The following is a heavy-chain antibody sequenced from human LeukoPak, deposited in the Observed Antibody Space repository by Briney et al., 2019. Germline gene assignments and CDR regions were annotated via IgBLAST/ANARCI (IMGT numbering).Heavy chain of an antibody. CDR2: IGGSGSST. J-gene: IGHJ4*02. CDR1: GFTFSSYA. CDR3: AKEVPGSFDY. V-gene: IGHV3-23*01. Sequence: GSLRLSCAASGFTFSSYAMNWVRQAPGRGLDWVSAIGGSGSSTYYADSVKGRFTISRDNSKNTLYLQMNSLRAEDTAVYYCAKEVPGSFDYWGQGTLVTVSS. D-gene: IGHD3-10*01.